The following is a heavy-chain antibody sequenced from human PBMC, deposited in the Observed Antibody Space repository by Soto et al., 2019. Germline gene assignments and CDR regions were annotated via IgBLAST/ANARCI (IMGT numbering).Heavy chain of an antibody. CDR3: AKTGIGDAFDI. J-gene: IGHJ3*02. CDR2: TRNKANSYTT. D-gene: IGHD7-27*01. V-gene: IGHV3-72*01. CDR1: GFTFSDHY. Sequence: GGFLRLSCAASGFTFSDHYMDWVRQAPGKGLEWVGRTRNKANSYTTEYAASVKGRFTISRDDSKNSLYLQMNSLKTEDTAVYYCAKTGIGDAFDIWGQGTMVTVSS.